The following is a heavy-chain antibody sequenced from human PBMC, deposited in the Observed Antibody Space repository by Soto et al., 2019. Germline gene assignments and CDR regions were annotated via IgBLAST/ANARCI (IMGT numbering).Heavy chain of an antibody. CDR1: GFSFGASW. CDR2: IKQDGSEK. J-gene: IGHJ3*02. D-gene: IGHD3-10*01. V-gene: IGHV3-7*01. Sequence: GGSLRLSCAASGFSFGASWMAWVRQAPGKGLEWVADIKQDGSEKYYVDSVKGRFTISRDNAKNSLYLQMNSLRAEDTAVYYCARVRWFGDDAFDIWGQGTMVTVSS. CDR3: ARVRWFGDDAFDI.